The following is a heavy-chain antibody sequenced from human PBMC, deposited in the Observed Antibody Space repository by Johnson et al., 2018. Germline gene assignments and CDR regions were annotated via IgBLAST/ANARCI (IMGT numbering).Heavy chain of an antibody. J-gene: IGHJ6*03. CDR3: ARRYPYYYYYMDV. V-gene: IGHV3-7*01. D-gene: IGHD1-14*01. CDR2: IKQDGSEK. Sequence: VQLVESGGGLVQPGGSLRVSCAASGFTFSNYYMSWVRQAPGKGLEWVANIKQDGSEKYYVDSVKGRFTISRDNAKNSLYLQMNSLRAEDTAVYYYARRYPYYYYYMDVWGKGTTVTVSS. CDR1: GFTFSNYY.